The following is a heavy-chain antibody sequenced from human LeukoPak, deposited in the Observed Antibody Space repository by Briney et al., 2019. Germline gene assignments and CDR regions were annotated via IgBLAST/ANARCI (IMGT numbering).Heavy chain of an antibody. CDR3: ARGKMYYYGSGSDRFDY. V-gene: IGHV1-8*02. CDR1: GYTFTSYD. CDR2: MNPNSGNT. J-gene: IGHJ4*02. D-gene: IGHD3-10*01. Sequence: ASVKVSCKASGYTFTSYDINWVRQATGQGLEWMGWMNPNSGNTGYAQKFQGRVTMTRNTSISTAYMELSSLRSEDTAVYYCARGKMYYYGSGSDRFDYWGQGTLVTVFS.